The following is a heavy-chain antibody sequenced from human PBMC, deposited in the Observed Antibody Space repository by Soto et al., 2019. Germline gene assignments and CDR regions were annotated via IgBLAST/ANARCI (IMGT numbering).Heavy chain of an antibody. V-gene: IGHV3-73*01. CDR2: IRSKANSYAT. J-gene: IGHJ4*02. D-gene: IGHD1-1*01. CDR1: GVTFSGSA. CDR3: TTRVDCYNADFDY. Sequence: EVQVVVSGGGLVQPGGSLKLSCAASGVTFSGSAIHWVRQASGKGLEWVGRIRSKANSYATAYGASVKGRFTMSRDDSKNTAYLQMNGLKTEDTAVYDCTTRVDCYNADFDYWGQGTLVTVSS.